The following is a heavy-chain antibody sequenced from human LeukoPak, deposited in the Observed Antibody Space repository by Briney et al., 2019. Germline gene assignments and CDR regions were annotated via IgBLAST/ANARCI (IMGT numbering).Heavy chain of an antibody. CDR1: GFTFDDYA. CDR3: ARDWVYNWNLFGY. V-gene: IGHV3-9*01. J-gene: IGHJ4*02. D-gene: IGHD1-20*01. CDR2: ISWNSGSI. Sequence: PGGSLRLSCAASGFTFDDYAMHWVRQAPGKGLEWVSGISWNSGSIGYADSVKGRFTISRDNAKNSLYLQMNSLRDEGTAVYYCARDWVYNWNLFGYWGQGTLVTVSS.